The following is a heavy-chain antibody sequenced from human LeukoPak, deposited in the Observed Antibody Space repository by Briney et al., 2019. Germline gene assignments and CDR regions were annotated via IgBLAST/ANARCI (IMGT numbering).Heavy chain of an antibody. Sequence: ASVKASCKASGYTFTSYYMHWVRQAPGQGLEWMGIINPSGGSTSYAQKFQGRVTMTRDTSTSTVCMELSSLRSEDTAVYYCARDWMTGGESSYFDYWGQGTLVTVSS. CDR2: INPSGGST. CDR1: GYTFTSYY. CDR3: ARDWMTGGESSYFDY. J-gene: IGHJ4*02. D-gene: IGHD1-26*01. V-gene: IGHV1-46*01.